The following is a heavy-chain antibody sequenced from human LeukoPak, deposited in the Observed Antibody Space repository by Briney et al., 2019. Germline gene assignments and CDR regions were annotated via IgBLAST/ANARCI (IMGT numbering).Heavy chain of an antibody. CDR3: ARLPVVRGVTRGDY. V-gene: IGHV4-34*01. CDR1: GGSFSGYY. Sequence: SETLSLTCAVYGGSFSGYYWSWIRQPLGKGLEWIGEINHSGSTNYNPSLKSRVTISVDTSKNQFSLKLSSVTAADTAVYYCARLPVVRGVTRGDYWGQGTLVTVSS. CDR2: INHSGST. J-gene: IGHJ4*02. D-gene: IGHD3-10*01.